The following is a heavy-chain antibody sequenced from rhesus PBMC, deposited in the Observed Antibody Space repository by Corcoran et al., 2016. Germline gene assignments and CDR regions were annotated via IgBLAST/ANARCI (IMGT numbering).Heavy chain of an antibody. D-gene: IGHD6-37*01. Sequence: QVQLQESGPGVVKPSETLSLTCAVSGGTISSGYYYWSWIRQPPGKGLEWIGGLYHKRESTTYTPSLRRRITISKDTSKSQFSLRLTSVTARETAVYYSARGSCGVAGEDRFDVWGPGVLVTVSS. CDR1: GGTISSGYYY. V-gene: IGHV4S12*01. CDR3: ARGSCGVAGEDRFDV. J-gene: IGHJ5-1*01. CDR2: LYHKREST.